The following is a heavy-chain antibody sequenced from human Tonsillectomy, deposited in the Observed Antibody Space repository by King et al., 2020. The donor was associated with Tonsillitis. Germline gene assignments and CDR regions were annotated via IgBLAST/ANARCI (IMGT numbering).Heavy chain of an antibody. D-gene: IGHD3-16*01. J-gene: IGHJ5*02. V-gene: IGHV4-34*01. Sequence: VQIQQWGAGLLKPSETLSLTCAVYGGSFSDYYCSWIRQPPGKGLEWIGEINHSGSTNYNPSLKSRVTISVDTSKNQFSLKLSSVTAADTAVYYCASVLYYDSGPTWFDPWGQGTLVTVSS. CDR1: GGSFSDYY. CDR2: INHSGST. CDR3: ASVLYYDSGPTWFDP.